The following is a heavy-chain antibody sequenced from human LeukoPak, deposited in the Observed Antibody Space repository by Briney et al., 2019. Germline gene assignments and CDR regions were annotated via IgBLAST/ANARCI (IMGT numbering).Heavy chain of an antibody. Sequence: GASAKVSCKASGYTFTGYYMHWVRQAPGQGLEWMGWINPDSGGTNYAQKFQGRVTMTRDTSISTAYMELSSLRSDDTAMYYCARSYSGFGYALHDYWGQGTLVTVSS. CDR3: ARSYSGFGYALHDY. CDR1: GYTFTGYY. J-gene: IGHJ4*02. V-gene: IGHV1-2*02. CDR2: INPDSGGT. D-gene: IGHD1-26*01.